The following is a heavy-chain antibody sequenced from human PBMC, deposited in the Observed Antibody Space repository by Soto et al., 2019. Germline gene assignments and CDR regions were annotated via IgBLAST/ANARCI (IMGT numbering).Heavy chain of an antibody. J-gene: IGHJ4*02. CDR1: GGSVSSGSYY. D-gene: IGHD2-15*01. CDR3: ARVTASGEAYCSGGSCYTFDY. Sequence: QVQLQESGPGLVKPSETLALPCTVSGGSVSSGSYYWSWIRQPPGKGLEWIGYIYYSVSTNYNPSLRRRVIISVDTYRNQFSLKLSSGAAAHTAVYYCARVTASGEAYCSGGSCYTFDYWGQGTLVTVSS. CDR2: IYYSVST. V-gene: IGHV4-61*01.